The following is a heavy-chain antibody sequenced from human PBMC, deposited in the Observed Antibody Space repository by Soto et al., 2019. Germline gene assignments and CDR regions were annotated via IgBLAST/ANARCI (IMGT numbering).Heavy chain of an antibody. D-gene: IGHD6-6*01. J-gene: IGHJ6*02. CDR1: GFTFSDHA. V-gene: IGHV3-23*01. CDR3: RPSSSYRPDFAYRMDV. CDR2: ISGSAFSGST. Sequence: PGGSLRLSCAASGFTFSDHAMSWVRQAPGKGLEWVSAISGSAFSGSTHYADSVKGRFTISRDNSMNTLFLQMNSLRAEDTALYFCRPSSSYRPDFAYRMDVWGQGTTVTVSS.